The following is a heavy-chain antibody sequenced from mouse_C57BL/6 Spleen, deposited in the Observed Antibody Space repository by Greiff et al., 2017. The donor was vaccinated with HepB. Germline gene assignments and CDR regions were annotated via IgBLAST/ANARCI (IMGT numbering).Heavy chain of an antibody. D-gene: IGHD1-1*01. Sequence: VQLKESGPELVKPGASVKISCKASGYAFSSSWMNWVKQRPGKGLEWIGRIYPGDGDTNYNGKFKGKATLTADKSSSTAYMQLSSLTSEDSAVYFCARSPHYYGSSYEAMDYWGQGTSVTVSS. CDR2: IYPGDGDT. J-gene: IGHJ4*01. V-gene: IGHV1-82*01. CDR1: GYAFSSSW. CDR3: ARSPHYYGSSYEAMDY.